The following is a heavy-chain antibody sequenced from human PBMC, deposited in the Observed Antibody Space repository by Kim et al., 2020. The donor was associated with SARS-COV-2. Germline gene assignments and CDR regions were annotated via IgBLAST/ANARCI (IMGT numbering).Heavy chain of an antibody. CDR1: GYILSRYY. CDR2: IKPSDGSI. CDR3: ARDGGNGWSYFDY. V-gene: IGHV1-46*01. D-gene: IGHD6-19*01. Sequence: ASVKVSCKASGYILSRYYMHWVRQAPGQRLEWMGIIKPSDGSITYAQKFQGRVTMTRDTSTSTVYMELSSLRSEDTAVYYCARDGGNGWSYFDYWGQGTLVTVSS. J-gene: IGHJ4*02.